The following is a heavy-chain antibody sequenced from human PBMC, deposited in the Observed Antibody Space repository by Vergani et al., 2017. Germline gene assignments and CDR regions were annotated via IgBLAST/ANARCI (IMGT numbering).Heavy chain of an antibody. D-gene: IGHD6-13*01. CDR1: GGSISSGGYY. CDR3: ARESIAAAGRGWFDP. CDR2: IYYSGST. J-gene: IGHJ5*02. Sequence: QVQLQESGPGLVKPSQTLSLTCTVSGGSISSGGYYWSWIRHHPGKGLEWIGYIYYSGSTYYNPSLNSRVTISVDTSKNQFSLKLSSVTAADTAVYYCARESIAAAGRGWFDPWGQGTLVTVSS. V-gene: IGHV4-31*03.